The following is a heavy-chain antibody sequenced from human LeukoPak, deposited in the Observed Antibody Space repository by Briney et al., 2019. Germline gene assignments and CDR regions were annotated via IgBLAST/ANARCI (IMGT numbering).Heavy chain of an antibody. V-gene: IGHV4-59*01. CDR3: ARVTATVTTSGYYYYYMNL. CDR2: VYYSGST. CDR1: GGSISSYY. J-gene: IGHJ6*03. Sequence: PSETLSLTCTVSGGSISSYYWSWIRQPPGKGLEWVGYVYYSGSTNYNPSLKSRVTISVDRSKNHLSLRLSSVTAADTAVYYCARVTATVTTSGYYYYYMNLWGKGTTVTISS. D-gene: IGHD4-11*01.